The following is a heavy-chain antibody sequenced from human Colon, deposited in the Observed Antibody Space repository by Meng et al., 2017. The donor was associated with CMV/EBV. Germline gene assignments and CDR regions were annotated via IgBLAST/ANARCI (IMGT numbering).Heavy chain of an antibody. D-gene: IGHD1-26*01. V-gene: IGHV3-21*01. CDR1: GFTFSSYS. CDR2: ISSSSSYI. Sequence: LRLSCAASGFTFSSYSMNWVRQAPGKGLKWVSSISSSSSYIYYADSVKGRFTISRDNAKNSLYLQMNSLRAEDTAVYYCARDSGSYYNWGQGTLVTVSS. J-gene: IGHJ4*02. CDR3: ARDSGSYYN.